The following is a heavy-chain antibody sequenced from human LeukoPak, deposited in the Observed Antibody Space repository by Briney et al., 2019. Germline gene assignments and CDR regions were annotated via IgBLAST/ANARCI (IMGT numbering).Heavy chain of an antibody. J-gene: IGHJ4*02. CDR3: TRDLDRWFGETKTDY. CDR1: GFTFSIYA. D-gene: IGHD3-10*01. CDR2: IRSKAYGGTT. Sequence: GGSLRLSCAASGFTFSIYAMSWFRQAPGKGLEWVGFIRSKAYGGTTEYAASVKGRFTISRDDSKSIAYLQMNSLKTEDTAVYYCTRDLDRWFGETKTDYWGQGTLVTVSS. V-gene: IGHV3-49*03.